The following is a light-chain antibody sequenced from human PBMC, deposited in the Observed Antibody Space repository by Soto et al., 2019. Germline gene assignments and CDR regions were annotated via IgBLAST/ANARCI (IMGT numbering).Light chain of an antibody. CDR3: QQFNRYPIT. V-gene: IGKV1-9*01. CDR2: AAS. Sequence: EIQRTQTPSSVSAAVGDRVTITCRASQGISSNLAWYQQKPGKAPKLLIYAASTLQSGVPSRFSGSGSGTEFTLTLSSLPLEAFAPNHSQQFNRYPITFGPGTLLEVK. J-gene: IGKJ5*01. CDR1: QGISSN.